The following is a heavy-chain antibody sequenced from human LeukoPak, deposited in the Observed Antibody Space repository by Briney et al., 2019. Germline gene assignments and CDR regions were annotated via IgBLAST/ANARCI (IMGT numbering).Heavy chain of an antibody. Sequence: SSETLSLTCTVSGGSITSSTYYWGWIRQPPGKGLEWIGTIFYSGSASGSTYYNPSLKSRVTISVDTSKKQFSLNLSSVTAADTAVYYCARRSGSYFYFSDYWGQGTLVTVSS. CDR1: GGSITSSTYY. J-gene: IGHJ4*02. CDR3: ARRSGSYFYFSDY. CDR2: IFYSGSASGST. D-gene: IGHD1-26*01. V-gene: IGHV4-39*01.